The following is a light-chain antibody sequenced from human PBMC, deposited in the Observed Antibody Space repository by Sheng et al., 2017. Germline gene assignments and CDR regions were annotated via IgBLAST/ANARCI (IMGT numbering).Light chain of an antibody. J-gene: IGKJ4*01. V-gene: IGKV1D-13*01. CDR1: QGISSA. Sequence: AIQLTQSPSSLSASVGDRVTVTCRASQGISSALAWYQXKAGRAPKLLIYDASPLWKWGPSRFXGSGSGTDFTLTISSLQPEDFATYYCQQFNHYPLTFGGGTKVEIK. CDR2: DASP. CDR3: QQFNHYPLT.